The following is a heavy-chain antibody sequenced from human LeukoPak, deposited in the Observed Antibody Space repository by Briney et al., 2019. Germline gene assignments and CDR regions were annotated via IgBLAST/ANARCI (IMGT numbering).Heavy chain of an antibody. CDR3: ARSGYCSSTSCYQVFNWFDP. Sequence: PSETLSLTCAVYGGSFSGYYWSWIRHPPGKGLEWIGEINHSGSTNYNPSLKSRVTISVDTSKNQFSLKLTSVTAAATAVYYCARSGYCSSTSCYQVFNWFDPWGQGTLVTVSS. V-gene: IGHV4-34*01. CDR2: INHSGST. J-gene: IGHJ5*02. CDR1: GGSFSGYY. D-gene: IGHD2-2*01.